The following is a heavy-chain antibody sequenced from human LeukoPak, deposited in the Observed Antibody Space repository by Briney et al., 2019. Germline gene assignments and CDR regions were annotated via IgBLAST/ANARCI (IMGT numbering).Heavy chain of an antibody. Sequence: SETLSLTCAVYGGSFSGYYWSWIRQPPGKGLEWIGEINDSGSTKYNPSLKSRVTISVDTSKNQFSLKLSSVTAADTAVYYCARGSRYSYGPNDYWGQGTLVTVSS. CDR2: INDSGST. V-gene: IGHV4-34*01. CDR3: ARGSRYSYGPNDY. D-gene: IGHD5-18*01. CDR1: GGSFSGYY. J-gene: IGHJ4*02.